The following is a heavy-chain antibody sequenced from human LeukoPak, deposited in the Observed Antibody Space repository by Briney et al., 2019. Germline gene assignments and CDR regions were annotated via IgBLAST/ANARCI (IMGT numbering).Heavy chain of an antibody. CDR2: IIPIFGTA. CDR1: GCTFSSYA. J-gene: IGHJ4*02. Sequence: SVKVSCKASGCTFSSYAISWVRQAPGQGLEWMGRIIPIFGTANYAQKFQGRVTSTTDEYTSTAYLELSSLRSEDTAVYYCARVLSYYDSSGYSPFDWGQGTLVTVYS. D-gene: IGHD3-22*01. CDR3: ARVLSYYDSSGYSPFD. V-gene: IGHV1-69*05.